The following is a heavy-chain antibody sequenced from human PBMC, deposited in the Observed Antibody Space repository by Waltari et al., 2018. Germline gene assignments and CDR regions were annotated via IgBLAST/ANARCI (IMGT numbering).Heavy chain of an antibody. Sequence: QVQLVESGGGVVQPGRSLRLSCAASGFPFSRFGMHWVRQARGKGLEWVAVIWNDGSNEYYVDSVKGRFTISRDNSKNTLYLQMNSLRAEDSAVYYCASQSTTLFDYWGQGTLVTVSS. J-gene: IGHJ4*02. CDR1: GFPFSRFG. CDR3: ASQSTTLFDY. CDR2: IWNDGSNE. V-gene: IGHV3-33*01. D-gene: IGHD2-15*01.